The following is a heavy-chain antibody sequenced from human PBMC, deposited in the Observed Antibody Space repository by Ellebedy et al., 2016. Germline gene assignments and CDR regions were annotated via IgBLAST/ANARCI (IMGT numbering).Heavy chain of an antibody. CDR1: GGSISSYY. V-gene: IGHV4-4*07. J-gene: IGHJ3*02. CDR2: IYTSGST. CDR3: ARDHSGGYKNNAFDI. Sequence: SETLSLXXTVSGGSISSYYWSWIRQPAGKGLEWIGRIYTSGSTNYNPSLKSRVTMSVDTSKNQFSLKLSSVTAADTAVYYCARDHSGGYKNNAFDIWGQGTMVTVSS. D-gene: IGHD5-24*01.